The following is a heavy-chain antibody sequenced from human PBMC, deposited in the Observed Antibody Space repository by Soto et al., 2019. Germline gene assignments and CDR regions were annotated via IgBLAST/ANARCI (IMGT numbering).Heavy chain of an antibody. CDR3: ARAPGYCSGGSCHEIIDY. J-gene: IGHJ4*02. CDR2: ISAYNGST. V-gene: IGHV1-18*01. Sequence: ASVKVSCKASGYTFTSYGISWVRQAPGQGLEWMGWISAYNGSTNYAQKLQGRVTMTTDTSTSTAYMELRSLRSDDTAVYYCARAPGYCSGGSCHEIIDYWGQGTLVTVSS. CDR1: GYTFTSYG. D-gene: IGHD2-15*01.